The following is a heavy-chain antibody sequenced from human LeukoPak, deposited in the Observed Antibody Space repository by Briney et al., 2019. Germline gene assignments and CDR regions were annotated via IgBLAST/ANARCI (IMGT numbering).Heavy chain of an antibody. J-gene: IGHJ4*02. CDR3: ARIPARRIVITPAYFDL. CDR1: GGSFSDYY. V-gene: IGHV4-59*01. CDR2: FSYTGST. D-gene: IGHD3-16*01. Sequence: SETLSLTCTVSGGSFSDYYWNWIRQPPGKGLEWIGYFSYTGSTNYNPSLRGRVTLSVDTSKNQFSLELSSVTAADTAVYYCARIPARRIVITPAYFDLWGLGTLVTVSS.